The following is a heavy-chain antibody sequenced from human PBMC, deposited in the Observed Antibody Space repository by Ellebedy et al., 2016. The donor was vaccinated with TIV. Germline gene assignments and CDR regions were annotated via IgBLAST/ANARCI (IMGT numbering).Heavy chain of an antibody. CDR3: ARGCSSTSCSGGYYYGMTV. D-gene: IGHD2-2*01. V-gene: IGHV1-2*02. CDR2: INPDTGDT. J-gene: IGHJ6*02. CDR1: GYTFTGYY. Sequence: ASVKVSCKASGYTFTGYYMHWVRQAPGQGLAWMGWINPDTGDTNYAQKFQGRVTMTRDTSITTAYMELSRLRSDDTAVYYCARGCSSTSCSGGYYYGMTVWGQGTTFTVSS.